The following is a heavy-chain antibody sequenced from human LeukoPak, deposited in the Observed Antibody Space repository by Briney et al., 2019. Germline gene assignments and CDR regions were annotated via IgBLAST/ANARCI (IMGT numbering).Heavy chain of an antibody. CDR2: IIPILGIA. CDR3: ARDREQQPLDY. V-gene: IGHV1-69*04. D-gene: IGHD6-13*01. Sequence: SVKVSCKASGYTFTSYGISWVRQAPGQGLEWMGRIIPILGIANYAQKFQGRVTITADKSTSTAYMELSSLRSEDTAVYYCARDREQQPLDYWGQGTLVTVSS. CDR1: GYTFTSYG. J-gene: IGHJ4*02.